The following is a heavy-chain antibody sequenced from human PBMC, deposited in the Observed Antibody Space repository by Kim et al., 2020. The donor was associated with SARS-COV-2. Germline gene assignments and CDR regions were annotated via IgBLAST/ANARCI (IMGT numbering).Heavy chain of an antibody. J-gene: IGHJ6*02. CDR3: ATSYYYYGMDV. CDR2: IYYSGST. CDR1: GGSISSGGYY. V-gene: IGHV4-31*03. Sequence: SETLSLTCTVSGGSISSGGYYWSWIRQHPGKGLEWIGYIYYSGSTYYNPSLKSRVTISVDTSKNQFSLKLSSVTAADTAVYYCATSYYYYGMDVWGQGTTSPSP. D-gene: IGHD1-7*01.